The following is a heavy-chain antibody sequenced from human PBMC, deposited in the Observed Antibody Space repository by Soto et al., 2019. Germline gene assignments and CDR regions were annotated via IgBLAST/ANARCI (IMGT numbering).Heavy chain of an antibody. CDR3: ARTLYRSRDRCYPSGGSVFDY. D-gene: IGHD2-15*01. CDR2: MNPNSGNT. V-gene: IGHV1-8*01. CDR1: GYTFSSYD. Sequence: QVQLVQSGAEVKKPGASVMVSCEASGYTFSSYDINWVRQATGQGLEWMGWMNPNSGNTGAAQKFQGRLTMTRKTSLSTGYMELRRLRSEDTAVYYCARTLYRSRDRCYPSGGSVFDYWGQGSLVHVSS. J-gene: IGHJ4*02.